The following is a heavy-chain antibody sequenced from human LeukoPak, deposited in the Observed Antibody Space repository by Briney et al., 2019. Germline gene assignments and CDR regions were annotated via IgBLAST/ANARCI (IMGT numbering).Heavy chain of an antibody. CDR3: ASMPTYYYGSGSYYGDYYFDY. CDR1: GFTFSSYA. D-gene: IGHD3-10*01. V-gene: IGHV3-53*01. Sequence: SGGSLRLSCAASGFTFSSYAMSWVRQAPGKGLEWVSVIYSGGSTYYADSVKGRFTISRDNSKSTLYLQMNSLRAEDTAVYCCASMPTYYYGSGSYYGDYYFDYWGQGTLVTVSS. J-gene: IGHJ4*02. CDR2: IYSGGST.